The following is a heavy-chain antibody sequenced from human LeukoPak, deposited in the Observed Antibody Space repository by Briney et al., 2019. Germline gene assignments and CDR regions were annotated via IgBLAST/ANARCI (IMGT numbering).Heavy chain of an antibody. J-gene: IGHJ1*01. CDR1: GFTFSSYW. Sequence: GGSLRLSCAASGFTFSSYWMSWVRQAPGKGLEWVSAISGSGVTTHYAGSVKGRFSISRDNSKNTLYLQMNSLRAEDTALYYCAKKVVVGATSPYSDFQDWGQGTLVTVSS. CDR3: AKKVVVGATSPYSDFQD. D-gene: IGHD1-26*01. CDR2: ISGSGVTT. V-gene: IGHV3-23*01.